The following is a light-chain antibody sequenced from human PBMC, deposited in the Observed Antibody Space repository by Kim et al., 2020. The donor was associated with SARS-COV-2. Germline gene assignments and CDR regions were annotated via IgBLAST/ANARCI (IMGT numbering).Light chain of an antibody. CDR1: QSVNTY. V-gene: IGKV3-11*01. CDR2: GAS. J-gene: IGKJ1*01. Sequence: EIVLTQSPATLSLSPGERATLSCRASQSVNTYLAWYQQKPGPAPRLLIYGASYRGTGIPARCSGSGSGTDFTLTISSQETQEFAAYYCQACSIWRRTFGQGT. CDR3: QACSIWRRT.